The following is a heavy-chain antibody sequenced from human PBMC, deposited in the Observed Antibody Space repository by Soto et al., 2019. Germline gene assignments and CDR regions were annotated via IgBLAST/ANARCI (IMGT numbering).Heavy chain of an antibody. V-gene: IGHV3-30-3*01. J-gene: IGHJ5*02. D-gene: IGHD3-22*01. CDR1: GFTFSSYA. CDR3: ARGGPKVYYYDSSGYRPNRFDP. CDR2: ISYDGSNK. Sequence: PGGSLRLSCAASGFTFSSYAMDWVRQAPGKXLEWVAVISYDGSNKYYADSVKGRFTISRDNSKNTLYLQMNSLRAEDTAVYYCARGGPKVYYYDSSGYRPNRFDPWGQGTLVTVSS.